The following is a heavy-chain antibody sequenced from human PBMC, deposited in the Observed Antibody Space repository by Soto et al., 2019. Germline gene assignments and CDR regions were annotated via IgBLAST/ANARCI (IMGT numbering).Heavy chain of an antibody. Sequence: EVQLVESGGGLVQPGGSLKLSCAASGFTLSGSAMHWVRQASGKGLEWVGRIRSKANNYATAYGASVKGRFTISRDDSKNTAYLQMNSLKTEDTAVYYCSRQASDFWSGKPQYYMDVWGKGTTVTVSS. D-gene: IGHD3-3*01. V-gene: IGHV3-73*01. CDR1: GFTLSGSA. CDR3: SRQASDFWSGKPQYYMDV. CDR2: IRSKANNYAT. J-gene: IGHJ6*03.